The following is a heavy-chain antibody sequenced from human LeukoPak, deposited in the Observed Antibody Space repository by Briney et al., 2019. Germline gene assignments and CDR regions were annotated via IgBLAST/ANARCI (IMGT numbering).Heavy chain of an antibody. Sequence: PSQTLSLTCAVSGGSISSGGYYWSWIRQHPGKGLEWIGYIYYSGSTYYNPALKSRVTISVDPSKSQFYLKLSSVTAADTAVYYCARDYPYMSGRYMDVWGKGTTVTVSS. CDR2: IYYSGST. CDR3: ARDYPYMSGRYMDV. J-gene: IGHJ6*03. CDR1: GGSISSGGYY. D-gene: IGHD3-10*02. V-gene: IGHV4-31*11.